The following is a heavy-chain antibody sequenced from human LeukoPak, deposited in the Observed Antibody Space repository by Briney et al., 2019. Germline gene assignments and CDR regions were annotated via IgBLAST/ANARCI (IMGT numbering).Heavy chain of an antibody. V-gene: IGHV4-39*07. J-gene: IGHJ4*02. CDR3: AKIYNGAGYD. CDR2: IYYGGST. D-gene: IGHD2-8*01. CDR1: GGSINKSLYF. Sequence: SETLSLTCTVSGGSINKSLYFWGWLRQSPGKGLEWMGHIYYGGSTSYTPSLQSRVTISVDTSTNQFSLKLSAVTAADTGIYFCAKIYNGAGYDWGPGTQVVVSS.